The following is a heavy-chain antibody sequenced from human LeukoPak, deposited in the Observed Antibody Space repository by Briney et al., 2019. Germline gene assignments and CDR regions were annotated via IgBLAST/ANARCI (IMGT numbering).Heavy chain of an antibody. J-gene: IGHJ6*02. CDR2: INPSGGST. V-gene: IGHV1-46*01. CDR3: ARVVRYYYDSSGYPHYYYGMDV. CDR1: GYTFTSYY. D-gene: IGHD3-22*01. Sequence: ASVKVSCKASGYTFTSYYMHWVRQAPGQGLEWMGIINPSGGSTSYAQKFQGRVTMTRDTSTSTVYMELGSLRSEDTAVYYCARVVRYYYDSSGYPHYYYGMDVWGQGTTVTVSS.